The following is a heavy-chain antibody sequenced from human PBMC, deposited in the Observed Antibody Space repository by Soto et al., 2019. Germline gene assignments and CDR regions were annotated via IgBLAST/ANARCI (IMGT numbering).Heavy chain of an antibody. CDR2: IYHSGST. CDR3: ARAKVGTFDY. J-gene: IGHJ4*02. CDR1: GGSISSGGYS. D-gene: IGHD1-26*01. V-gene: IGHV4-30-2*01. Sequence: SETLSLTCAVSGGSISSGGYSWSWIRQPPGKGLEWIGYIYHSGSTYYNPSLKSRVTISVDRSKNQFSLKLSSVTAADTAVYYCARAKVGTFDYWGQGTLVTVSS.